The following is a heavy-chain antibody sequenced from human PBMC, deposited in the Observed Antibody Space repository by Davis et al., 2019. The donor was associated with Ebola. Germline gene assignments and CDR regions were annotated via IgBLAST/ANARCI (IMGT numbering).Heavy chain of an antibody. CDR2: IYSGGST. J-gene: IGHJ5*02. CDR3: ARDKGDGWFDP. D-gene: IGHD3-10*01. CDR1: GFTFSTYA. Sequence: PGGSLRLSCAASGFTFSTYAMSWVRQAPGKGLEWVSVIYSGGSTYYADSVKGRFTISRDNSKNTLYLQMNSLRAEDTAVYYCARDKGDGWFDPWGQGTLVTVSS. V-gene: IGHV3-53*01.